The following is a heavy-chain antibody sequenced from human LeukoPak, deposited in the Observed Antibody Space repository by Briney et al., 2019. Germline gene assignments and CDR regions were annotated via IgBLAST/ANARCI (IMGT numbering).Heavy chain of an antibody. Sequence: ASVKVSCKASGYTFTGYYMHWVRQAPGQGLEWMGWINPNSGGTNYAQKFQGRVTMTRDTSISTAYMELSRLRSDDTAVYYCARSYSSSSYYFDYWGQETLVTVSS. J-gene: IGHJ4*02. D-gene: IGHD6-13*01. CDR3: ARSYSSSSYYFDY. V-gene: IGHV1-2*02. CDR2: INPNSGGT. CDR1: GYTFTGYY.